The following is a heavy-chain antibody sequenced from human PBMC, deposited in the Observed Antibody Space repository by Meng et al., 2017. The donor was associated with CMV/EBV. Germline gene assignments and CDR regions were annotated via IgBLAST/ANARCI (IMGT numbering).Heavy chain of an antibody. CDR3: ARGREYYDFWSGYLIRWFDP. Sequence: SETLSLTCAVSGGSISSSNWWSWVRQPPGKRREGIGKIYHSGSTNYNPSLKSRVTISVDKSKNQFSLKLSSVTAADTAVYYCARGREYYDFWSGYLIRWFDPWGQGTLVTVSS. D-gene: IGHD3-3*01. CDR2: IYHSGST. V-gene: IGHV4-4*02. J-gene: IGHJ5*02. CDR1: GGSISSSNW.